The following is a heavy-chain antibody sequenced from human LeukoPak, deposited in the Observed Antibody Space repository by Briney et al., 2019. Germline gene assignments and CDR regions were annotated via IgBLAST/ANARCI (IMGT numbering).Heavy chain of an antibody. CDR2: ISYDGSNK. J-gene: IGHJ4*02. CDR1: GFTFSSYA. D-gene: IGHD2-2*02. Sequence: GGSLRLSCAASGFTFSSYAMHWVRQAPGKGLEWVAVISYDGSNKYYADSVKGRFTISRDNSKDTLYLQMNSLRAEDTAVYYCASEGAPAYCSSTSCYTGWLQLKPFDYWGQGTLVTVSS. CDR3: ASEGAPAYCSSTSCYTGWLQLKPFDY. V-gene: IGHV3-30-3*01.